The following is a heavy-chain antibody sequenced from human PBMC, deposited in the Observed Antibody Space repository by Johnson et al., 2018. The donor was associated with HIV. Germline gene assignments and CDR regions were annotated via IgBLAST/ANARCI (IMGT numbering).Heavy chain of an antibody. V-gene: IGHV3-30-3*01. CDR2: ISSDGSNK. Sequence: QVQLVESGGGVVQPGRSLRLSCAASGFTFSSYAMHWVRQAPGKGLEWVAVISSDGSNKYYADSVKGRFTISRDNSKDTLYLQMNSLRAEDTAVYYCARDRSSGWYGRVDDFDIWGQGTMVTVSS. CDR1: GFTFSSYA. D-gene: IGHD6-19*01. J-gene: IGHJ3*02. CDR3: ARDRSSGWYGRVDDFDI.